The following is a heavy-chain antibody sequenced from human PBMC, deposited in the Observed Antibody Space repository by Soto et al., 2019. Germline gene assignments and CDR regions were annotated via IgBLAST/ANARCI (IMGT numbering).Heavy chain of an antibody. V-gene: IGHV3-7*01. Sequence: PVGSLRLSCAASGFTFSDYWMSWVRQAPGKGLEWVANIKQDGSEKYYVDSVKGRFTISRDNAKKSLYLQMNSLRAEDTAVYYCAREMVKIDRWGQGNMVTV. CDR3: AREMVKIDR. CDR2: IKQDGSEK. D-gene: IGHD2-8*01. J-gene: IGHJ4*02. CDR1: GFTFSDYW.